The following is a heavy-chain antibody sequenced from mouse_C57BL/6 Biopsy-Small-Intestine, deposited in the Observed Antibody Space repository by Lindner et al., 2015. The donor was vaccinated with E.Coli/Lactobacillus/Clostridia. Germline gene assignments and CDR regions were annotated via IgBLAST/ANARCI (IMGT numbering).Heavy chain of an antibody. CDR2: IIPMLGTP. J-gene: IGHJ4*01. Sequence: SVKVSCKASGGTFRSYAISWVRQAPGQGLEWMGGIIPMLGTPNYARRFQDRVTITAITADESTSTTYMDLNRLRSEDSAVYYCVFRKGFYSDVEYWGQGTLVTVSS. CDR3: VFRKGFYSDVEY. D-gene: IGHD2-1*01. V-gene: IGHV1-81*01. CDR1: GGTFRSYA.